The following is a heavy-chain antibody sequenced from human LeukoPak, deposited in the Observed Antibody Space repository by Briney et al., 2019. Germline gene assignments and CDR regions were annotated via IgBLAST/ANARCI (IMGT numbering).Heavy chain of an antibody. CDR1: GGTFSSYA. J-gene: IGHJ5*02. D-gene: IGHD1-26*01. V-gene: IGHV1-69*04. Sequence: SVKVSCKASGGTFSSYAISWVRQAPGRGLEWMGRIIPILGIANYAQKFQGRVTITADKSTSTAYMELSSLRSEDTAVYYCARETGGWFDPWGQGTLVTVSS. CDR3: ARETGGWFDP. CDR2: IIPILGIA.